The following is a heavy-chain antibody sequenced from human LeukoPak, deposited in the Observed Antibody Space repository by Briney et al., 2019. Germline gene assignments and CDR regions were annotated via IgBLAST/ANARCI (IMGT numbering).Heavy chain of an antibody. J-gene: IGHJ4*02. CDR1: GYTFSDNY. CDR3: ARVAYGSGSYYFDY. D-gene: IGHD3-10*01. Sequence: ASVKVSCKASGYTFSDNYLHWVRQAPGQGLEWMGWINPKSGGTEYAQKFQGRVTMTRDTSTSTVYMELSSLRSEDTTVYYCARVAYGSGSYYFDYWGQGTLVTVSS. CDR2: INPKSGGT. V-gene: IGHV1-2*02.